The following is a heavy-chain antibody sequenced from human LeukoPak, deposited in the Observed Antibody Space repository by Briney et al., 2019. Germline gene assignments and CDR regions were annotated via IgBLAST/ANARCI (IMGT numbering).Heavy chain of an antibody. V-gene: IGHV4-4*07. CDR2: IYGSGST. J-gene: IGHJ5*02. CDR1: GGSIRSY. Sequence: SETLSLTCTVSGGSIRSYWSWIRQPAGKGLEWIGRIYGSGSTDYNPSLKSRVTTSIDTSKNQFSLNLISVTAADTAMYYCARDSGTTGEVKFDPWGQGTLVTVSS. CDR3: ARDSGTTGEVKFDP. D-gene: IGHD3-10*01.